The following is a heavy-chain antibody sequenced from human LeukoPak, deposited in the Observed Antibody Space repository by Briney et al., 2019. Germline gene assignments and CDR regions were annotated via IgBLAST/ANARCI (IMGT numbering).Heavy chain of an antibody. CDR2: ISTYNGNI. J-gene: IGHJ6*02. Sequence: ASVKVSCKSSGYTFTNYGLTWVRQAPGQGLEWMGWISTYNGNINYAQKFQGRVTMTTDTSTNTAYMELRSLRSDDTAVYFCARWPTIRGDSYYYNGMDVWGQGTTVTVSS. CDR3: ARWPTIRGDSYYYNGMDV. D-gene: IGHD3-10*01. CDR1: GYTFTNYG. V-gene: IGHV1-18*01.